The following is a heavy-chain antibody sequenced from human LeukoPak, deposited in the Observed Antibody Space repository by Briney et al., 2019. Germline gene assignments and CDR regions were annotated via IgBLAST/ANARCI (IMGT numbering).Heavy chain of an antibody. J-gene: IGHJ6*04. CDR3: ARDRNPGEINIMDV. D-gene: IGHD3-10*01. CDR2: IIPIFGTA. CDR1: GGTFSIYA. V-gene: IGHV1-69*06. Sequence: ASVKVSCKASGGTFSIYAISWVRQAPGQGREWMGGIIPIFGTANYAQKFQGRVTIIADKSTSTAYMELSSLRSEDTAVYYCARDRNPGEINIMDVWGKGTTVTVSS.